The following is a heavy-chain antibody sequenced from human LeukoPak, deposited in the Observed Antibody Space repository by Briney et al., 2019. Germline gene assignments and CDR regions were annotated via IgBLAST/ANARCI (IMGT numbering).Heavy chain of an antibody. CDR2: IYTSGST. CDR3: ARGWLYGGALGFDY. CDR1: GGSISSGSYY. V-gene: IGHV4-61*02. J-gene: IGHJ4*02. Sequence: SETLSLTCTVSGGSISSGSYYWSWIRQPAGKGLEWIGRIYTSGSTNYNPSLKSRVTISVDTSKNQFSLKLSSVTAADTAVYYCARGWLYGGALGFDYWGQGTLVTVSS. D-gene: IGHD4-23*01.